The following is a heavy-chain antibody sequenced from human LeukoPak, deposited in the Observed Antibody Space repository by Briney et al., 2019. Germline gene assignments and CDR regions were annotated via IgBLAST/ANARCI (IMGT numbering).Heavy chain of an antibody. J-gene: IGHJ5*02. CDR1: GGTFSSYA. V-gene: IGHV1-69*05. Sequence: GASVKVSCKASGGTFSSYAISWVRQAPGQGLEWMGGIIPNFGTANYAQKLQGRVTITTDESTSKAYMELSSLRSEDTAVYYCARAVFGLDFGLGCWFDPWGQRTLATV. CDR2: IIPNFGTA. CDR3: ARAVFGLDFGLGCWFDP. D-gene: IGHD3/OR15-3a*01.